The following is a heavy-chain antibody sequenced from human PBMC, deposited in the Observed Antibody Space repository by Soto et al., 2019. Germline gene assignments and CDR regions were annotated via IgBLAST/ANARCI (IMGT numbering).Heavy chain of an antibody. CDR3: ATSAGRDGYSFDY. V-gene: IGHV1-69*13. J-gene: IGHJ4*02. CDR2: IIPIFGTP. D-gene: IGHD5-12*01. Sequence: SVKVSCKASGGTFSSYAISWVRQAPGQGLEWMGGIIPIFGTPHYAEKFQDRVTITADESTGTAYLELSSLTSEDTAVYYCATSAGRDGYSFDYWGPGTLVTVSS. CDR1: GGTFSSYA.